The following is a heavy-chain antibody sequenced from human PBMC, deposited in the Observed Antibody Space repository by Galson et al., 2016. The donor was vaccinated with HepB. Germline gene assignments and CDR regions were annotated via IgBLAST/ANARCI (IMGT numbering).Heavy chain of an antibody. Sequence: LSLTCTVSDDSVNSGAYYWTWIRQPPGKGLEWIGPIYYSGITYCNPSLKSRVTMFVDQTNNHFSLNLMSVTAADTAVYYCASYLVQSWAGSDAFDTWGQGTLVTVSS. V-gene: IGHV4-61*03. D-gene: IGHD2-8*02. CDR1: DDSVNSGAYY. CDR3: ASYLVQSWAGSDAFDT. CDR2: IYYSGIT. J-gene: IGHJ3*02.